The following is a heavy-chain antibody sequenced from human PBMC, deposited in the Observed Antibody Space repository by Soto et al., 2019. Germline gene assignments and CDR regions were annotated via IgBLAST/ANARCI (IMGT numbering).Heavy chain of an antibody. Sequence: EVQLVESGGGLAQPGGSLRLSCAASGFTFSSYWIHWVRQAPGKGLVWVSRINNDGKNINYAGSVKGRFTISRDNAKHTLYLQIKGVRVEDTAVYCCPVWSVGVFEPLDHGGKGTLVIVS. J-gene: IGHJ4*02. V-gene: IGHV3-74*01. CDR2: INNDGKNI. D-gene: IGHD2-8*01. CDR1: GFTFSSYW. CDR3: PVWSVGVFEPLDH.